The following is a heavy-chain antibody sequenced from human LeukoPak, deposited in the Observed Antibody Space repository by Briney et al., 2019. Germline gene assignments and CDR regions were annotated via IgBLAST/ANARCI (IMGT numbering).Heavy chain of an antibody. Sequence: PGGSLRLSCAASGFTFSSYAMSWVRQAPGKGLEWVSAISGSGGSTYYADSVKGRFTISRDNSTNTLYLQMNSLRAEDTAVYYCAKGRYYYDSSDAFDIWGQGTMVTVSS. CDR2: ISGSGGST. CDR1: GFTFSSYA. D-gene: IGHD3-22*01. J-gene: IGHJ3*02. CDR3: AKGRYYYDSSDAFDI. V-gene: IGHV3-23*01.